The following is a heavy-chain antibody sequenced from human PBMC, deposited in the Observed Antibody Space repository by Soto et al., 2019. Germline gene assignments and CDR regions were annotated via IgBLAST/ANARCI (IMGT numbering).Heavy chain of an antibody. CDR3: AVSLGVVISRWYFYL. CDR2: ISSSSSYI. V-gene: IGHV3-21*01. Sequence: EVQLVESGGGLVKPGGSLRLSCAASGFTFSSYSMNWVRQAPGKGLEWVSSISSSSSYIYYADSVKGRFTISRDNAKNSLYLQMNSLRAEDTAVYYCAVSLGVVISRWYFYLWGRVTLVTVAS. D-gene: IGHD3-3*01. CDR1: GFTFSSYS. J-gene: IGHJ2*01.